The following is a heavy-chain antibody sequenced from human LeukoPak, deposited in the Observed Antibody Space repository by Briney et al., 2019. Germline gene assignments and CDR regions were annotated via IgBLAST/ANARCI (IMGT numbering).Heavy chain of an antibody. V-gene: IGHV6-1*01. CDR3: ARAIDSSGYPTHFDY. D-gene: IGHD3-22*01. J-gene: IGHJ4*02. Sequence: SQTLSLTCAISGDSVSSNSAAWNWIRQSPSRGLEWLGRTYYRSKWYNDYAVSVKSRITINPDTSKDQFSLQLNPVTPEDTAVYYCARAIDSSGYPTHFDYWGQGTLVTVSS. CDR2: TYYRSKWYN. CDR1: GDSVSSNSAA.